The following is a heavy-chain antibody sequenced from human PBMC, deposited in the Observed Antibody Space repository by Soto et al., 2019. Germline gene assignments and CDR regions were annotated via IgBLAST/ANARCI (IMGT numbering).Heavy chain of an antibody. V-gene: IGHV1-69*13. Sequence: GAPVKVSCKASGGTFSSYAFSWVRQAPGQGLEWMGGIIPIFGTANYAQKFQGRVTITADESTSTAYMELSSLRSEDTAVYYCARSPRIAAAGASSFSYYFDYWGQGTLVTVSS. D-gene: IGHD6-13*01. CDR1: GGTFSSYA. CDR3: ARSPRIAAAGASSFSYYFDY. CDR2: IIPIFGTA. J-gene: IGHJ4*02.